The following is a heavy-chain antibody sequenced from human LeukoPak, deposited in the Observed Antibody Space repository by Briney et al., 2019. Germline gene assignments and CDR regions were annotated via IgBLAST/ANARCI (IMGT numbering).Heavy chain of an antibody. Sequence: SETLSLTSTVSGGSISSSSYYWGWIRQPPGKGLEWIGSIYFGGSTYSNPSLKSRVTISVDTSKNQISLKLSSVTAADTAVYYCARHSPSSGDHFDYWGQGTLVTVSS. CDR3: ARHSPSSGDHFDY. D-gene: IGHD2-21*02. CDR1: GGSISSSSYY. V-gene: IGHV4-39*01. CDR2: IYFGGST. J-gene: IGHJ4*02.